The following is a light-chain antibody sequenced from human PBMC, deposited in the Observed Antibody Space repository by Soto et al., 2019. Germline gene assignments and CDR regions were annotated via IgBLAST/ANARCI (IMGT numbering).Light chain of an antibody. J-gene: IGKJ1*01. CDR3: QQYNSYPRT. V-gene: IGKV1-5*01. CDR2: DAS. Sequence: DIQMTQSPSTLSAXVGDXXXXTCRASQSISSWLAWYQQKPGKAPKLLIYDASSLESGVPSRFSGSGSGTEFTLTISSLQPDDFATYYCQQYNSYPRTFGPGTKVEIK. CDR1: QSISSW.